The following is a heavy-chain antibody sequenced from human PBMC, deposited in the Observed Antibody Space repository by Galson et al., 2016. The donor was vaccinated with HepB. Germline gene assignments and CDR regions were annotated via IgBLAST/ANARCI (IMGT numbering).Heavy chain of an antibody. Sequence: SLRLSCAASGFSFSASGMHWVRQASGKGLEWVGRISSKVNSYSTTYAVSVQGRFTISRDDSTNTMYLQMNSLKTEDTAVYFCTRQEGFDFWTGYYDYWGQGTLVTVSS. D-gene: IGHD3/OR15-3a*01. J-gene: IGHJ4*02. V-gene: IGHV3-73*01. CDR2: ISSKVNSYST. CDR1: GFSFSASG. CDR3: TRQEGFDFWTGYYDY.